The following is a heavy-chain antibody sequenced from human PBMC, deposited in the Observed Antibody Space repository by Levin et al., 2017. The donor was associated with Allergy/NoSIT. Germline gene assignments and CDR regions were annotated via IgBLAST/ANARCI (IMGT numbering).Heavy chain of an antibody. CDR2: FFSTGST. CDR3: ARRARCRGGSCYHDAFDI. J-gene: IGHJ3*02. D-gene: IGHD2-15*01. CDR1: GGSISSRNYY. Sequence: GSLRLSCTVSGGSISSRNYYWGWIRQPPGKGLEWIGTFFSTGSTYYNPSLRSRVTISVDTSKNHFSLKLSSVIAADTAVYFCARRARCRGGSCYHDAFDIWGQGTMITVSS. V-gene: IGHV4-39*02.